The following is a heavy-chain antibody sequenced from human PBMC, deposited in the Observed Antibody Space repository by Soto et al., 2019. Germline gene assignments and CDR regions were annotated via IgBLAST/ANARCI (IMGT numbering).Heavy chain of an antibody. V-gene: IGHV3-15*01. CDR1: GFTFSNAW. J-gene: IGHJ4*02. CDR3: TSDDPINSN. CDR2: IKSKTDGGTT. Sequence: EVQLVESGGGLVKPGGSLRPSCAASGFTFSNAWLSWVRQAPGKGLEWVGRIKSKTDGGTTDYAAPVKGRFTTSRDDSKNTLFLQMNSLKTEDTAVYYCTSDDPINSNWGQGTLVTVSS. D-gene: IGHD5-18*01.